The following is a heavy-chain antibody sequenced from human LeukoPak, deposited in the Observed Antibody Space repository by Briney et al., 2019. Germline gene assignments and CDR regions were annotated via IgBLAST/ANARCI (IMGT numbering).Heavy chain of an antibody. Sequence: GGSLRLSCAASGFTFSIYAMHCVRQAPGKGLEWVAVISYDGNNIYYADSVKGRFTISRDNFKNTLYLQMNSLRAEDTAVYYCARDRRSMIVVVSKLDAFDIWGQGTMVTVSS. CDR2: ISYDGNNI. D-gene: IGHD3-22*01. CDR3: ARDRRSMIVVVSKLDAFDI. J-gene: IGHJ3*02. CDR1: GFTFSIYA. V-gene: IGHV3-30-3*01.